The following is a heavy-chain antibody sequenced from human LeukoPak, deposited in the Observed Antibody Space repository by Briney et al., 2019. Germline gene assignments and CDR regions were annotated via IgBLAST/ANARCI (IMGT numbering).Heavy chain of an antibody. D-gene: IGHD5-18*01. CDR1: SGSINSSNW. J-gene: IGHJ3*02. V-gene: IGHV4-4*02. Sequence: SETLSLTCAVSSGSINSSNWWSWVRQPPGKGLEWIGEIYHSGSTNYNPSLKSRVTISVDKSKNQFSLKLSSVTAADTAVYYCARVSPRGYSYGWDAFDIWGQGTMVTVSS. CDR2: IYHSGST. CDR3: ARVSPRGYSYGWDAFDI.